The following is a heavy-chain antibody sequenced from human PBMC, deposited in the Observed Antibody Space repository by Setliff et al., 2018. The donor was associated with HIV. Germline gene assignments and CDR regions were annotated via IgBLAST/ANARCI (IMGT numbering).Heavy chain of an antibody. Sequence: PSETLSLTCAVYGASFSDYYLTWIRQSPGKGLEWIGEINHSGDTNYNPSLKSRVTLSVDLSKNQFSLNLTSVSAADTAVYYCARFYGNYETDNWFDPWGHGILVTVSS. CDR3: ARFYGNYETDNWFDP. CDR1: GASFSDYY. D-gene: IGHD3-3*01. CDR2: INHSGDT. J-gene: IGHJ5*02. V-gene: IGHV4-34*01.